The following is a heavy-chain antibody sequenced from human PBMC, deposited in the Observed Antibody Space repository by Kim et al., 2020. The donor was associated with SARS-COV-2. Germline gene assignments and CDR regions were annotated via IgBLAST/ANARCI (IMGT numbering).Heavy chain of an antibody. V-gene: IGHV3-23*01. CDR1: GFTLSTCA. CDR2: ISATSGIT. J-gene: IGHJ4*02. CDR3: XTXXXDGLYAPWDX. Sequence: GGSLRLSCVVSGFTLSTCAMTWVRQAPGKGLEWVSTISATSGITYYADSVKGPXPXSXDXSKNTLDLQMNSLRAEDTALXXXXTXXXDGLYAPWDXWGRG. D-gene: IGHD2-2*01.